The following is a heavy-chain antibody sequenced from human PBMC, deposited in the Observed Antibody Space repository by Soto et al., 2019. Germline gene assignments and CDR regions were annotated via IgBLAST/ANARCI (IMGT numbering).Heavy chain of an antibody. CDR1: GFTFDDYA. CDR3: AKVSYYYDSSGYYVPDAFDI. CDR2: ISWNSGSI. J-gene: IGHJ3*02. D-gene: IGHD3-22*01. V-gene: IGHV3-9*01. Sequence: LRLSCAASGFTFDDYAMHWVRQAPGKGLEWVSGISWNSGSIGYADSVKGRFTISRDNAKNSLYLQMNSLRAEDTALYYCAKVSYYYDSSGYYVPDAFDIWGQGTMVTVSS.